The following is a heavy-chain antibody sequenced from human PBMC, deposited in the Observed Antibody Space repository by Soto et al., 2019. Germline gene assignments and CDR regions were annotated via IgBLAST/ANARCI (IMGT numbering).Heavy chain of an antibody. CDR1: GYPIRSGYF. V-gene: IGHV4-38-2*01. D-gene: IGHD6-6*01. J-gene: IGHJ6*02. CDR3: ARSMYSTSAQLYYGMDV. CDR2: MYHSGIT. Sequence: SETLSLTCAVSGYPIRSGYFWGWIRQPPGKGLEWIGSMYHSGITYYNLSLKSRVTISVDTSKNQLSLKLSSATAADTAVYYCARSMYSTSAQLYYGMDVWGQGTTVTVSS.